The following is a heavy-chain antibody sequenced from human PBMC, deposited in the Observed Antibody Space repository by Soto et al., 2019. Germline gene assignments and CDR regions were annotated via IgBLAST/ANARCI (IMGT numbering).Heavy chain of an antibody. J-gene: IGHJ6*02. V-gene: IGHV1-69*13. CDR3: ASRPGMAVAAAPYYYYYYGMDV. CDR1: GGTFSSYA. Sequence: SVKVSCKASGGTFSSYAISWVRQAPGQGLEWMGGIIPIFGTANYAQKFQGRVTITADESTSTAYMELSSLRSEDTAVYYCASRPGMAVAAAPYYYYYYGMDVWGQGTTVTAP. CDR2: IIPIFGTA. D-gene: IGHD6-19*01.